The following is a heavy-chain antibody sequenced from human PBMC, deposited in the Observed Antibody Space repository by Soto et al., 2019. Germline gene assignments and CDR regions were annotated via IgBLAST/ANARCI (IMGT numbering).Heavy chain of an antibody. V-gene: IGHV3-20*04. J-gene: IGHJ6*02. Sequence: GGSLTLSCAASRFTFDDYGMNWVRQAPGKGLEWVSGINWNGGSTGYADSVKGRFTISRDNAKNSLYLQMNSLRAEDTALYYCARDLGPAVAGRFYYYGMDVWGQGTTVTVSS. CDR3: ARDLGPAVAGRFYYYGMDV. D-gene: IGHD6-19*01. CDR1: RFTFDDYG. CDR2: INWNGGST.